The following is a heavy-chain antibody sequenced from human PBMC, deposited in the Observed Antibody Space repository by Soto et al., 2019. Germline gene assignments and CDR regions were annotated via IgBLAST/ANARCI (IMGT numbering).Heavy chain of an antibody. D-gene: IGHD2-2*01. CDR1: GYTLTELS. J-gene: IGHJ5*02. Sequence: ASVKVSCKVSGYTLTELSMHWVRQAPGKGLEWMGGFDPEDGETIYAQKFQGRVTMTEDTSTDTAYMELSSLRSEDTAVYYCATICSSTSCYWSWFDPWGQGTLVTVSS. CDR3: ATICSSTSCYWSWFDP. V-gene: IGHV1-24*01. CDR2: FDPEDGET.